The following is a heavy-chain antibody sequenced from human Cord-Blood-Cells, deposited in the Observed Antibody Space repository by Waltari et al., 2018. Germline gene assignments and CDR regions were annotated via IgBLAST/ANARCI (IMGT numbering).Heavy chain of an antibody. V-gene: IGHV1-24*01. CDR2: FDHEDGET. J-gene: IGHJ5*02. D-gene: IGHD2-8*02. CDR3: ATDYRSGLYWWAGP. Sequence: QVQLVQSGAEVKKPGASVKVSCKVSGYTLTELSMHGVRQAPGKGLEGMGGFDHEDGETIYAQTFQGRVTMTEDTSTDTAYMALSSLRSEDTAVYYCATDYRSGLYWWAGPWGQGTLVTVSS. CDR1: GYTLTELS.